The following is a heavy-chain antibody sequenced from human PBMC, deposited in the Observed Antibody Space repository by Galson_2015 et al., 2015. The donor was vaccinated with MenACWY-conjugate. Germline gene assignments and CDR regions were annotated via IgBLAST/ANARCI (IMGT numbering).Heavy chain of an antibody. D-gene: IGHD2-21*02. V-gene: IGHV3-21*01. J-gene: IGHJ1*01. Sequence: SLRLSCAASGFTFSSYSMNWVRQSPGKGLEWVSAISPNSTYIHYADSLKGRFTISRDNARNSLFLQMHSLRADDTAVYYCARSPAARYPDYCFDIWGHGLLVTVFS. CDR1: GFTFSSYS. CDR3: ARSPAARYPDYCFDI. CDR2: ISPNSTYI.